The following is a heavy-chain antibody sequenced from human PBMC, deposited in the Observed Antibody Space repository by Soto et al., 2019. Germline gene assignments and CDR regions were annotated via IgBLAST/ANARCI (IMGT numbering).Heavy chain of an antibody. Sequence: QVQLQESGPGLVKPSQTLSLTCTVSGGSISSGGYYWSWIRQHPGKGLEWIGYIYYSGSTYYNPSLRCRVTISLDTSKNQFSLKLSSVTAADTAVYYCARGGASGSLSYYYYGMDVWGQGTTVTVSS. CDR1: GGSISSGGYY. CDR2: IYYSGST. CDR3: ARGGASGSLSYYYYGMDV. V-gene: IGHV4-31*03. D-gene: IGHD3-10*01. J-gene: IGHJ6*02.